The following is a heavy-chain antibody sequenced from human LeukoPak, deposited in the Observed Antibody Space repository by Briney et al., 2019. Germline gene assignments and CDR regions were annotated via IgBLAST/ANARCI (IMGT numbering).Heavy chain of an antibody. CDR3: ASGIRFLEWLFADDY. D-gene: IGHD3-3*01. J-gene: IGHJ4*02. Sequence: SVKVSCKASGGTFSSYAISWVRQAPGQGLEWMGGIIPIFGTANYAQKFQGRVTITTDESTSTAYMELSSLRSEDTAVCYCASGIRFLEWLFADDYWGQGTLVTVSS. CDR2: IIPIFGTA. CDR1: GGTFSSYA. V-gene: IGHV1-69*05.